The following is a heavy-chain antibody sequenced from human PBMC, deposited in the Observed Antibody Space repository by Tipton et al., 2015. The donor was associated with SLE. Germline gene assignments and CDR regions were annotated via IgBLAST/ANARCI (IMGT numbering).Heavy chain of an antibody. CDR1: GGSISSHY. V-gene: IGHV4-59*08. CDR2: IYYSGST. CDR3: ARGYSSSWCLGY. Sequence: TLSLTCTVSGGSISSHYWSWIRQPPGKGLEWIGYIYYSGSTYYNPSLKSRVTISVDTSKNQFSLKLSSVTAADTAVYYCARGYSSSWCLGYWGQGTLVTVSS. J-gene: IGHJ4*02. D-gene: IGHD6-13*01.